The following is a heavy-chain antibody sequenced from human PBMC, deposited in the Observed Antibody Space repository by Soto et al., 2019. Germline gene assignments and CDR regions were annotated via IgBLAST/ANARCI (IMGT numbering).Heavy chain of an antibody. V-gene: IGHV3-23*01. CDR1: GFTFNNYA. CDR3: AKDRLAGNFDY. J-gene: IGHJ4*02. CDR2: ISATGGST. Sequence: PGGSLILSCAASGFTFNNYAMNWVRQAPGKGLEWVATISATGGSTYYADSVKGRFTISRDNSKNTLYLQMNGLRVEDTAVYYCAKDRLAGNFDYWGQGTQVTVS.